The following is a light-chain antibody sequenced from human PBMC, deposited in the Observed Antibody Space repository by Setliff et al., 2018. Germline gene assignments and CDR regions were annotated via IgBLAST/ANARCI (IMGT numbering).Light chain of an antibody. V-gene: IGLV1-40*01. CDR1: SSNIGAGYD. CDR3: QSYDSSLSALYV. J-gene: IGLJ1*01. CDR2: GNS. Sequence: SWAPGQRVTISCTGSSSNIGAGYDVHWYQQLPGTAPKLLIYGNSNRPSGVPDRFSGSKSGTSASLAITGLQAEDEADYYCQSYDSSLSALYVFGTGTKVTVL.